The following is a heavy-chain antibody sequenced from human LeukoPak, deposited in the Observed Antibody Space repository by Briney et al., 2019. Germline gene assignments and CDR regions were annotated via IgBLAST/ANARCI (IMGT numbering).Heavy chain of an antibody. CDR3: ARLTGGYSYGYAGH. V-gene: IGHV4-39*01. CDR1: GGSISSSGYY. CDR2: IYYTGST. Sequence: SETLSLTCTVSGGSISSSGYYWGWIRQPPGKGLEWIATIYYTGSTYYSPSLRSRVTISVDTSKDQFSLKLTSVTAADTAVYYCARLTGGYSYGYAGHWGQGTLVTVSS. D-gene: IGHD5-18*01. J-gene: IGHJ4*02.